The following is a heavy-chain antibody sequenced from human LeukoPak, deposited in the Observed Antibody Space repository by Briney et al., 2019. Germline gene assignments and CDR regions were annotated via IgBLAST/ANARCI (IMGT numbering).Heavy chain of an antibody. D-gene: IGHD2-2*01. V-gene: IGHV3-48*01. CDR1: GFTFSNYS. CDR2: ISSSSNTI. CDR3: ARVFIVVVPAAPLYYMDV. Sequence: PGGSLRLSCAASGFTFSNYSVNWVRQAPGKGLEWVSYISSSSNTIYYADSVKGRFTISRDNAKNSLYLQMNSLRGEDTAVYYCARVFIVVVPAAPLYYMDVWGKGTTVAVSS. J-gene: IGHJ6*03.